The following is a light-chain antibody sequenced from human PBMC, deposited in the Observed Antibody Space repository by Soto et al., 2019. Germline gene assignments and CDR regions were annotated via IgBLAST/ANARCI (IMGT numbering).Light chain of an antibody. CDR3: LPYKSYLWT. Sequence: DIQMTQSPSTLSASVGDRVTITCRASQSISSWLAWWQQKPGGAPKLLIYKASNFESGVPSRFTGSGPETDFTLTISSLQPDDFATYYCLPYKSYLWTFGQGTKVEIK. V-gene: IGKV1-5*03. CDR1: QSISSW. J-gene: IGKJ1*01. CDR2: KAS.